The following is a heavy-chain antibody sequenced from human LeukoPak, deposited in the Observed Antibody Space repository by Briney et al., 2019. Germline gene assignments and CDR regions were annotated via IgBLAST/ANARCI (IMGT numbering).Heavy chain of an antibody. V-gene: IGHV1-2*04. CDR3: ARWGFGSSGYGGRYYGMDV. J-gene: IGHJ6*02. D-gene: IGHD5-12*01. CDR1: GYTFTGYY. CDR2: INPNSGGT. Sequence: ASVKVSCKASGYTFTGYYMHWVRQAPGQGLEWMGWINPNSGGTNYAQKFQGWVTMTRDTSISTAYMELSRLRSDDTAVYYCARWGFGSSGYGGRYYGMDVWGQGTTVTVS.